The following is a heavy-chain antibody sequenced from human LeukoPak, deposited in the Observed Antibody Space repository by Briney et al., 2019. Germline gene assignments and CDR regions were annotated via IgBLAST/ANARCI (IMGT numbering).Heavy chain of an antibody. CDR3: TRGSFGVFDY. CDR2: MSSDGSHI. J-gene: IGHJ4*02. D-gene: IGHD3-10*01. Sequence: GGSLRLSRAASGFTFSDYSMNWVRQAPGKGLEWVSSMSSDGSHIYHADSVEGRFTISRDNARNSLYLQMNGLRDEDTAVYYCTRGSFGVFDYWGQGILVTVSS. CDR1: GFTFSDYS. V-gene: IGHV3-48*02.